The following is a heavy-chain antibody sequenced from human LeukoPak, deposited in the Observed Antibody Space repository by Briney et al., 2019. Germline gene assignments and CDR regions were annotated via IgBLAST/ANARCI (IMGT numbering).Heavy chain of an antibody. Sequence: ASVNVSCKASGGTFSSYAISWVRQAPGQGLEWMGGIIPIFGTANYAQKFQGRVTITADESTSTAYMELSSLRSEDTAVYYCAREVAATGNWFDPWGQGTLVTVSS. CDR3: AREVAATGNWFDP. CDR2: IIPIFGTA. V-gene: IGHV1-69*13. D-gene: IGHD2-15*01. CDR1: GGTFSSYA. J-gene: IGHJ5*02.